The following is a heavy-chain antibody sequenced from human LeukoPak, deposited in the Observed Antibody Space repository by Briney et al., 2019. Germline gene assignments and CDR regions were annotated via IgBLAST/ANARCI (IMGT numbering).Heavy chain of an antibody. CDR3: ARGSSTSCYLCYYYYMDV. CDR2: INPSGGST. CDR1: GYTFTSYY. J-gene: IGHJ6*03. D-gene: IGHD2-2*01. V-gene: IGHV1-46*01. Sequence: ASVKVSCKASGYTFTSYYMHWVRQAPGQGLEWMGIINPSGGSTSYAQKFQGRVTMTRGMSTSTVYMELSSLRSEDTAVYYCARGSSTSCYLCYYYYMDVWGKGTTVTVSS.